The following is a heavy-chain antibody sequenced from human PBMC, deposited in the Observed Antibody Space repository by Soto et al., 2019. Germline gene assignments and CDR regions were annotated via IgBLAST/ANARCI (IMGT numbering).Heavy chain of an antibody. Sequence: PGESLKISCKGSGYKFTNYWLSWVRQTLGKGLEWMGRIDPSDSYINYSPSFRGHVTISIDESISTAHLQWSSLKASDTATYYCAIVTAETAYHYFDFWGQGTLVTVSS. CDR3: AIVTAETAYHYFDF. V-gene: IGHV5-10-1*01. J-gene: IGHJ4*02. D-gene: IGHD1-1*01. CDR2: IDPSDSYI. CDR1: GYKFTNYW.